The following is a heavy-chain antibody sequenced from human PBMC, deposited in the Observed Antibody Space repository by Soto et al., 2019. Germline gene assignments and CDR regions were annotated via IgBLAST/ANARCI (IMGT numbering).Heavy chain of an antibody. CDR1: GFTFSTYP. Sequence: EVQLLESGGDLVQPGGSLRLSCAASGFTFSTYPMSWVRQAPGQGLEWISAIDASGSSTYYADSVKGRFTVSRDNSKNTLYLHMNTLRAEDTAVYFCAKDLIYLAYWGQGTLVTVSS. CDR2: IDASGSST. V-gene: IGHV3-23*05. CDR3: AKDLIYLAY. J-gene: IGHJ4*02. D-gene: IGHD2-2*02.